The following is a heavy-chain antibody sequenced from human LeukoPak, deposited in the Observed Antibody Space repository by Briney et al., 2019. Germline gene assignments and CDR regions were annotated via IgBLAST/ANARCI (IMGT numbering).Heavy chain of an antibody. CDR2: INHSGST. Sequence: SETLTLTCAVYGRSFSGYYWSWIRQPPGKGLEWIGEINHSGSTNYNPSLKSRVTLLVGKSKNQFSLQLSYVTGADKAGYYCAIGVRDYDIFNYWGQGTLGTVSS. D-gene: IGHD3-9*01. CDR1: GRSFSGYY. CDR3: AIGVRDYDIFNY. J-gene: IGHJ4*02. V-gene: IGHV4-34*01.